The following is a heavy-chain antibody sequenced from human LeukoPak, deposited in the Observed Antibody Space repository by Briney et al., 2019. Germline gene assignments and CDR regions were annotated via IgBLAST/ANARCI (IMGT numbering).Heavy chain of an antibody. Sequence: SQTLSLTCTVSGGSISSGDYYWRRIRQPPGRGLGRIGYIYYSGSTYYNPSLKSRVTISVDTSKNQFSLQLSSVTAADTAVYYCARHLRYSGMAYFDYWGQGTLVTVSS. D-gene: IGHD1-26*01. CDR3: ARHLRYSGMAYFDY. J-gene: IGHJ4*02. V-gene: IGHV4-30-4*01. CDR2: IYYSGST. CDR1: GGSISSGDYY.